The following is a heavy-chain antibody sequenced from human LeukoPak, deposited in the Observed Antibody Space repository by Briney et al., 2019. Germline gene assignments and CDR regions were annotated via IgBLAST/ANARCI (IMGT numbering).Heavy chain of an antibody. J-gene: IGHJ4*02. V-gene: IGHV4-59*01. D-gene: IGHD3-9*01. CDR3: ARGMYYDILTGFDD. CDR2: IYYSGST. CDR1: GGSISSYY. Sequence: PSETLSLTCTVSGGSISSYYWSWIPQPPGKGLERIEYIYYSGSTNYNASLKSRVTISVDTSKNQFSLKLSSVTAADTAVYYCARGMYYDILTGFDDWGQGTLVTVSS.